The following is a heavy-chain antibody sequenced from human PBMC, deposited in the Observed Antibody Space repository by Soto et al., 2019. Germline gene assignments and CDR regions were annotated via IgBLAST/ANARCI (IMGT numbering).Heavy chain of an antibody. CDR2: INHSGST. D-gene: IGHD3-10*01. Sequence: PSETLSLTCAVYGGSFSGYYWSWIRQPPGKGLEWIGEINHSGSTNYNPSLKSRVTISVDTSKNQFSLKLSSVTAADTAVYYCARIGPGVRGVIPPPGYYYGMDVWGQGTTVTVSS. CDR3: ARIGPGVRGVIPPPGYYYGMDV. V-gene: IGHV4-34*01. J-gene: IGHJ6*02. CDR1: GGSFSGYY.